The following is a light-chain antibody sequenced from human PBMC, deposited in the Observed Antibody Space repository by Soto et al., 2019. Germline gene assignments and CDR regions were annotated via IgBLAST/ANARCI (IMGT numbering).Light chain of an antibody. CDR1: QSISSY. V-gene: IGKV1-39*01. Sequence: DIQMTQSPSSLSASVGDRVTITGRASQSISSYLNWYPQKPGKAPKLLIYAASSLQSGVPSRFSGSGSGTDFTLTISSLQPEDFATYHCQQSYSTPLTFDGGTQVEIK. CDR2: AAS. CDR3: QQSYSTPLT. J-gene: IGKJ4*01.